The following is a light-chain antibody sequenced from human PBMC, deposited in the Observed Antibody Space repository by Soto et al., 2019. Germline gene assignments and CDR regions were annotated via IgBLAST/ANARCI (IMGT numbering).Light chain of an antibody. CDR1: SSDVGGYNY. CDR2: DVT. V-gene: IGLV2-11*01. CDR3: CSYAGTYSSFV. Sequence: QSALTQPRSVPGCPGQSVTISCTGTSSDVGGYNYASWYQQRLGIAPKLLIYDVTKWQPAVPDRFSGSKSGNTASLTISGLQADDEADYYCCSYAGTYSSFVFGTGTKLTVL. J-gene: IGLJ1*01.